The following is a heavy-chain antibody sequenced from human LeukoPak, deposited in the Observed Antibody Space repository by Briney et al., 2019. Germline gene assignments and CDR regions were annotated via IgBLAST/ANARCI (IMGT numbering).Heavy chain of an antibody. D-gene: IGHD5-24*01. Sequence: RGSLSLSCVGYGLTFSSYWMHWVRQAPGKGVVWVSRINREGRSTTYADSVKGRLTSPRANATTTLYIQMNSLRADDTAVYYCARDMAMATISRFDYWGQGALVTVSS. CDR2: INREGRST. CDR1: GLTFSSYW. CDR3: ARDMAMATISRFDY. V-gene: IGHV3-74*01. J-gene: IGHJ4*02.